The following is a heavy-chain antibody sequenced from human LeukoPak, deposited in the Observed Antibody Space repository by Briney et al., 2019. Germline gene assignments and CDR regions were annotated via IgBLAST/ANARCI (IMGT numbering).Heavy chain of an antibody. D-gene: IGHD2-21*01. J-gene: IGHJ4*02. CDR3: ARGRYCGETTCSDFDS. CDR2: INPNSGGT. CDR1: GYTFTDYY. V-gene: IGHV1-2*02. Sequence: GASVKVSCKASGYTFTDYYMHWVRQAPGPGLEWMKWINPNSGGTDYAQKFQGRVTLIRDTSISTAYMELSRLTSDDTAVYYCARGRYCGETTCSDFDSWGQGTLVTVSS.